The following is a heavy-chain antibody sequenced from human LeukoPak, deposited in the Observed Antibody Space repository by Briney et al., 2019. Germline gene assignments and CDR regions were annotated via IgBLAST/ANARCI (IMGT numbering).Heavy chain of an antibody. Sequence: PGRSLRLSCAASGFTFSSYGMHWVRQAPGKGLEWVAVISYDGSNKYYADSVKGRFTISRDNSKNTLYLQMNSLRAEDTAVYYCAKGTQLPPDYFDYWGQGTLVTVSS. D-gene: IGHD2-2*01. CDR3: AKGTQLPPDYFDY. V-gene: IGHV3-30*18. CDR1: GFTFSSYG. CDR2: ISYDGSNK. J-gene: IGHJ4*02.